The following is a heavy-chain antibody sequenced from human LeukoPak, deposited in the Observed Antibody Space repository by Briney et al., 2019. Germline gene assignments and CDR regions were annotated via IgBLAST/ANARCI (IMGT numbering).Heavy chain of an antibody. Sequence: KDGESLKISCKGFGYDFSSYWIGWVCLMPGKGLEWMGIIYPGDSDARYRPSFQGQVTFSVDKSVSTAYLQWNSLKASDTAMYYCARRSSGMDYWGQGTLVTVAS. J-gene: IGHJ4*02. D-gene: IGHD1-26*01. CDR2: IYPGDSDA. V-gene: IGHV5-51*01. CDR1: GYDFSSYW. CDR3: ARRSSGMDY.